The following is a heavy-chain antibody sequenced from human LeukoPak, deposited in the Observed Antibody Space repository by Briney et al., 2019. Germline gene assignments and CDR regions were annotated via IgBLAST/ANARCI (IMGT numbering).Heavy chain of an antibody. J-gene: IGHJ3*02. V-gene: IGHV4-39*07. CDR2: IYYSGST. D-gene: IGHD6-13*01. CDR3: ASCSSTWRTYGFDI. CDR1: GGSISSSSYY. Sequence: PSETLSLTCTVSGGSISSSSYYWGWLRQPPGKGLEWIGSIYYSGSTYYNPSLKSRVTISVDTSKNQFSLKLSSVTAEDTAVYYCASCSSTWRTYGFDIWGQGTMVAVSS.